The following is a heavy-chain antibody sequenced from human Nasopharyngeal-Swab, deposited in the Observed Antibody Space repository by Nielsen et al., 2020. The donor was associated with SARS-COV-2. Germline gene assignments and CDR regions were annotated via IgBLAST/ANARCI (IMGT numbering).Heavy chain of an antibody. J-gene: IGHJ4*02. CDR3: ARGGGSYPY. Sequence: WIRQPTGKGLEWVSSISSSSSYIYYADSVKGRFTISRDNAKNSLYLQMNSLRAEDTAVYYCARGGGSYPYWGQGTLVTVSS. D-gene: IGHD1-26*01. CDR2: ISSSSSYI. V-gene: IGHV3-21*01.